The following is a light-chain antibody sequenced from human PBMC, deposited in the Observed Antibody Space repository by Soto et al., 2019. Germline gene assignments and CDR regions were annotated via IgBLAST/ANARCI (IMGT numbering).Light chain of an antibody. CDR3: QQYNNWWT. V-gene: IGKV3-15*01. J-gene: IGKJ1*01. CDR2: DAA. CDR1: QSVSSS. Sequence: EVVMTQSPATLSLSPGERTTLSCRASQSVSSSLAWYQQKPGQAPRLLIYDAATSAAGIPARFSGSGSETEFTLTIRSLQDEYFAIYYCQQYNNWWTFGQGTKVEIK.